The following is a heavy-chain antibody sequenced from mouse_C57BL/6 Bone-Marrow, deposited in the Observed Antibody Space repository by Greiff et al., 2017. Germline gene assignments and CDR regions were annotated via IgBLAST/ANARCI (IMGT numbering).Heavy chain of an antibody. Sequence: VQLQQPGAELVKPGASVTLSCKASGYTFTSYWMHWVKQRPGPGLEWIGMIHPTSGSTNYNEKFKSKATLTVDKHSRTAYMHHSSLTSEYSAVYYCARGYSGSPGFAYWGQGTLVTVSA. V-gene: IGHV1-64*01. D-gene: IGHD1-1*01. CDR1: GYTFTSYW. J-gene: IGHJ3*01. CDR3: ARGYSGSPGFAY. CDR2: IHPTSGST.